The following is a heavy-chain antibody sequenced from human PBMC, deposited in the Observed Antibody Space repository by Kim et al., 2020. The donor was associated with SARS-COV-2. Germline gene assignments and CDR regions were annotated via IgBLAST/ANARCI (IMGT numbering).Heavy chain of an antibody. CDR2: INHSGST. J-gene: IGHJ2*01. CDR1: GGSFSGYY. V-gene: IGHV4-34*01. Sequence: SETLSLTCAVYGGSFSGYYWSWIRQPPGKGLEWIGEINHSGSTNYNPSLKSRVTISVDTSKNQFSLKLSSVTAADTAVYYCARDLTTVTTLTPLNSYWYFDLWGRGTLVTVSS. D-gene: IGHD4-17*01. CDR3: ARDLTTVTTLTPLNSYWYFDL.